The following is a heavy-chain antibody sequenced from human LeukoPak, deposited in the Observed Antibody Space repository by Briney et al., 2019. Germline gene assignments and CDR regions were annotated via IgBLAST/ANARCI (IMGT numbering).Heavy chain of an antibody. J-gene: IGHJ6*03. V-gene: IGHV4-59*01. Sequence: PSETLSLTCTVSGGSISSYYWSWIRQPPGKGLEWIGYIYYSGSTNYNPSLKSRVTISVDTSKNQFSLKLSSVTAADTAVYYCARVPARQGATGYYYYYMDVWGKGSTVTVSS. CDR2: IYYSGST. D-gene: IGHD1-26*01. CDR1: GGSISSYY. CDR3: ARVPARQGATGYYYYYMDV.